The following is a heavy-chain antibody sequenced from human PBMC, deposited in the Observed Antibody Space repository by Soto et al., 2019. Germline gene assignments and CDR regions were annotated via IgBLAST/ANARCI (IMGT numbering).Heavy chain of an antibody. CDR3: ATDEVGAMSTLAYSRS. D-gene: IGHD2-15*01. CDR1: GGTFSNYA. Sequence: QVQLVQSGAEVKKPGSSVKVSCKASGGTFSNYAFSWVRQAPGQGLEWMGGIITLFETPNYEQKFQGRLTIPADESTSTAYMELSSLRSEDTAVYYCATDEVGAMSTLAYSRSGGRGTRVTVPS. V-gene: IGHV1-69*01. J-gene: IGHJ1*01. CDR2: IITLFETP.